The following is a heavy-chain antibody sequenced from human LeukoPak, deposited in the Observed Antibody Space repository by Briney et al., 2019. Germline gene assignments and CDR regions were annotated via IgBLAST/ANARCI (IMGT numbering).Heavy chain of an antibody. CDR3: ARGPYCGGDCYTPTNWFDP. CDR2: TSSSGSTI. Sequence: GGSLRLSCAASGFTFSDYYMSWIRQAPGKGLEWVSYTSSSGSTIYYADSVKGRFTISRDNAKNSLYLQMNSLRAEDTAVYYCARGPYCGGDCYTPTNWFDPWGQGTLVTVSS. CDR1: GFTFSDYY. J-gene: IGHJ5*02. D-gene: IGHD2-21*02. V-gene: IGHV3-11*04.